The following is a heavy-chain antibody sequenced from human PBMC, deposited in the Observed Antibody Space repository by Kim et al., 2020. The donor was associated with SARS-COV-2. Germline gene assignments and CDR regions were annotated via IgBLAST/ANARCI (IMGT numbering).Heavy chain of an antibody. D-gene: IGHD3-10*01. CDR3: ASFGLLRFGELEGDDY. Sequence: SLKSRVTISVDTSKNQFSLKLSSVTAADTAVYYCASFGLLRFGELEGDDYWGQGTLVTVSS. J-gene: IGHJ4*02. V-gene: IGHV4-39*01.